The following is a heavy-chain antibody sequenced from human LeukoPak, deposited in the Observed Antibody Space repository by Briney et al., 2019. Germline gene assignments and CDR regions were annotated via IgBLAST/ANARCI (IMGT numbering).Heavy chain of an antibody. CDR2: ISSSGSTI. CDR1: GFTFSDYY. Sequence: GGSLRLSCAASGFTFSDYYMSWIRQAPGKGLEWVSYISSSGSTIYYADSVKGRFTISRDNAKNSLYLQMNSLGAEDTAVYYCASAHYYDSSGYSFDYWGQGTLVTVSS. J-gene: IGHJ4*02. CDR3: ASAHYYDSSGYSFDY. D-gene: IGHD3-22*01. V-gene: IGHV3-11*01.